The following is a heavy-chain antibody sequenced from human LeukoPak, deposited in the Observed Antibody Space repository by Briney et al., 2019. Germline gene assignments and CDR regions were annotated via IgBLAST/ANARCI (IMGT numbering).Heavy chain of an antibody. D-gene: IGHD3-22*01. CDR3: AKDGGYDSSGYYYFDY. V-gene: IGHV3-23*01. CDR1: GFTFSSYA. CDR2: ISGSGGST. J-gene: IGHJ4*02. Sequence: GGSLRLSCAASGFTFSSYAMSWVRQAPGKGLEWVSAISGSGGSTYYADSVKGRFTISRDNSKNTLYLQMNSLRAEDTAVYYCAKDGGYDSSGYYYFDYWGQGTLVTVSS.